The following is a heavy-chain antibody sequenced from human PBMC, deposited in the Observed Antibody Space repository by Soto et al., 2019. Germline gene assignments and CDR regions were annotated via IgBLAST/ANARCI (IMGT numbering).Heavy chain of an antibody. CDR3: ARFGYSTNIGIDY. V-gene: IGHV4-31*03. Sequence: SETLSLTCTVSGGSISSGGYYWSWIRQHPGKGLEWIGYIYYSGSTYYNPSLKSRVTISVDTSKNQFSLKLSSVTAADTAVYYCARFGYSTNIGIDYWGQGTLVTVSP. J-gene: IGHJ4*02. D-gene: IGHD3-22*01. CDR1: GGSISSGGYY. CDR2: IYYSGST.